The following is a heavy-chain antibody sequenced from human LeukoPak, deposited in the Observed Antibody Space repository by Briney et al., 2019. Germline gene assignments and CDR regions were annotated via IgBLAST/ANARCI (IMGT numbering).Heavy chain of an antibody. J-gene: IGHJ3*02. Sequence: SETLSLTCTVSGGSISSYYWSWIRQPPGKGLEWIGYIYYSGSTNYNPSLKSRVTISVDTSKNQFSLKLSSVTAADTAVYYCARQARVDTATPKAFDIWGQGTMVTVSS. D-gene: IGHD5-18*01. CDR2: IYYSGST. CDR3: ARQARVDTATPKAFDI. V-gene: IGHV4-59*08. CDR1: GGSISSYY.